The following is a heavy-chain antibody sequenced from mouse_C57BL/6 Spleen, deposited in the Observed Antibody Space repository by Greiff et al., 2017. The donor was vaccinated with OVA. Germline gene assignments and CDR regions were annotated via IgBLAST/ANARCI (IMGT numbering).Heavy chain of an antibody. CDR1: GFTFTDYG. V-gene: IGHV5-17*01. CDR2: ISSGSSTI. Sequence: EVQLQESGGGLVKPGGSLKLSCAASGFTFTDYGMHWVRQAPEKGLEWVAYISSGSSTISYADTVKCRFAGSRNDDKNTLSLQMTRLSAEDTAVYYCEWGDCGSSYVDYWGQGTTLTVSA. D-gene: IGHD1-1*01. CDR3: EWGDCGSSYVDY. J-gene: IGHJ2*01.